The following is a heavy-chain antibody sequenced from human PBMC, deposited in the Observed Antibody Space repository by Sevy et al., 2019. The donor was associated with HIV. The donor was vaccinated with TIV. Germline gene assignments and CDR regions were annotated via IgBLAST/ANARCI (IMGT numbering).Heavy chain of an antibody. V-gene: IGHV3-23*01. CDR3: AKDYYGSGSYYHDAFDI. D-gene: IGHD3-10*01. Sequence: GESLKISCAASGFTFSSYAMSWVRQGPGKGLEWVSAISGSGGSTYYADSVKGRFTISRDNSKNTLYLQMNSLRAEDTAVYYCAKDYYGSGSYYHDAFDIWGQGTMVTVSS. CDR1: GFTFSSYA. J-gene: IGHJ3*02. CDR2: ISGSGGST.